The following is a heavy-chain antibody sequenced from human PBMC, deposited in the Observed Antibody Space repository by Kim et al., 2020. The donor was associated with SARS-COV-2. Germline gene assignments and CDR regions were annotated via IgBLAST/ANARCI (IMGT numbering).Heavy chain of an antibody. J-gene: IGHJ4*02. Sequence: SETLSLTCTVSGGSISNYYWSWIRQPPGKGLEWVWYIYYSGSTNYNPYPQSRVTITVDTSRNQFSLRLTSGTAADTAVYYCARVRRIATVGPDVYSIDCWGQGTLVTVSS. CDR3: ARVRRIATVGPDVYSIDC. D-gene: IGHD6-13*01. V-gene: IGHV4-59*13. CDR1: GGSISNYY. CDR2: IYYSGST.